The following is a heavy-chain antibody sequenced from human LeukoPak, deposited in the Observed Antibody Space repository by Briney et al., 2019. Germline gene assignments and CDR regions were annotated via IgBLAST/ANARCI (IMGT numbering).Heavy chain of an antibody. CDR2: IKTNTGGGTA. D-gene: IGHD1-26*01. CDR1: GFTFSNAW. V-gene: IGHV3-15*01. Sequence: GGSLGLSCAASGFTFSNAWMSWVRQAPGKGLEWVGRIKTNTGGGTADYAAPVKGRFTISRDDSKNTLYLQMNSLKTEDTAVYYCTTDPYVGVHFDYWGPGTLVTVSS. J-gene: IGHJ4*02. CDR3: TTDPYVGVHFDY.